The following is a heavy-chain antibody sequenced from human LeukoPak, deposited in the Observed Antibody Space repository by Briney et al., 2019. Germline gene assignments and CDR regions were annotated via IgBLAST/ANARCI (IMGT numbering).Heavy chain of an antibody. V-gene: IGHV4-4*07. CDR2: IYTSGNT. CDR3: AREPYCTNGVCSAY. J-gene: IGHJ4*02. D-gene: IGHD2-8*01. CDR1: GGSISSYY. Sequence: SETLSLTCTVSGGSISSYYWSWIRQPAGKGVKWIGRIYTSGNTNYNPSLRSRVTMSVDTSKNQFSLKLSSVTAADTAVYYCAREPYCTNGVCSAYWGQGTLVTVSS.